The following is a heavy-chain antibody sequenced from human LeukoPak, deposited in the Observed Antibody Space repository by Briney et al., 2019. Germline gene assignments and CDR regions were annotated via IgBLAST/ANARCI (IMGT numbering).Heavy chain of an antibody. CDR1: GYTLTELS. Sequence: GASVKVSCTVSGYTLTELSMHWVRQAPGKGLEWMGGFDPEDGETIYAQKFQGRVTMTEDTSTDTAYMELSSLRSEDTAVYYCATAVDTAMVKVYYYYYGMDVWGQGTTVTVSS. D-gene: IGHD5-18*01. CDR3: ATAVDTAMVKVYYYYYGMDV. CDR2: FDPEDGET. J-gene: IGHJ6*02. V-gene: IGHV1-24*01.